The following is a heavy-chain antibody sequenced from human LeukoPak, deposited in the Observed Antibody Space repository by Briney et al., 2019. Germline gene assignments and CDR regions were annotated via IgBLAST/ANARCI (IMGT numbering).Heavy chain of an antibody. Sequence: PGGSLRLSCAASGFTFSSYWMSWVRQAPGNGLEWVANIKQDGSEKYYVDSVRGRFTISRDNAKNSLYLQMNSLRAEDTALYYCAKGGGYDYVWGSTPPYYFDYWGQGTLVTVSS. CDR1: GFTFSSYW. CDR2: IKQDGSEK. CDR3: AKGGGYDYVWGSTPPYYFDY. D-gene: IGHD3-16*01. V-gene: IGHV3-7*03. J-gene: IGHJ4*02.